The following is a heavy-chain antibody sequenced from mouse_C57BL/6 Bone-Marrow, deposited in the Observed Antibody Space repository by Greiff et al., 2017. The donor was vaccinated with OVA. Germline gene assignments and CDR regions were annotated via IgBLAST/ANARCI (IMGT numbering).Heavy chain of an antibody. CDR3: ARPLYYYGYAMDY. V-gene: IGHV5-15*01. Sequence: EVKLMESGGGLVQPGGSLKLSCAASGFTFSDYGMAWVRQAPRKGPEWVAFISNLAYSVYYADTVTGRFTISRENAKNTLYLEMSSLRSEDTAMYYCARPLYYYGYAMDYWGQGTSVTVSS. CDR2: ISNLAYSV. J-gene: IGHJ4*01. CDR1: GFTFSDYG. D-gene: IGHD1-1*01.